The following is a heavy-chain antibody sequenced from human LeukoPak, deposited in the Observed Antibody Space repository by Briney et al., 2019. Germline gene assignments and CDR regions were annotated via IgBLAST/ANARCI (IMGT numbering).Heavy chain of an antibody. CDR3: ARDTYYYDSSGYLADGGQFDY. CDR2: IYTSGST. J-gene: IGHJ4*02. D-gene: IGHD3-22*01. CDR1: GGSISSGSYY. Sequence: PSETLSLTCTVSGGSISSGSYYWSWIRQPAGKGLEWIGRIYTSGSTNYNPSLKSRVTISVDTSKNQFSLKLSSVTAADTAVYYCARDTYYYDSSGYLADGGQFDYWGQGTLVTVSS. V-gene: IGHV4-61*02.